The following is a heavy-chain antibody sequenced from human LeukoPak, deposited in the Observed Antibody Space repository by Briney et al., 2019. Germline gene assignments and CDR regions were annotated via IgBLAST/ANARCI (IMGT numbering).Heavy chain of an antibody. D-gene: IGHD3-22*01. J-gene: IGHJ4*02. CDR1: GFTFSSYG. V-gene: IGHV3-30*18. Sequence: PGGSLRLSCAASGFTFSSYGMHWVRQAPGKGVEWVAVISYDGSNKYYADSVKGRFTISRDNSKNTLYLQMNSLRAEDTAIYYCAKEIYSDSSAYVDYWGQGTLVTVSS. CDR2: ISYDGSNK. CDR3: AKEIYSDSSAYVDY.